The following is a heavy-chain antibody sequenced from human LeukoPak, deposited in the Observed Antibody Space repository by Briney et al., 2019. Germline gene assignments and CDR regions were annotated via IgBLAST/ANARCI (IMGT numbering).Heavy chain of an antibody. Sequence: GRSLRLSCAASGFTFDDYAMHWVRQSPGKGLEWVSGVSWNSGSIGYADSVKGRFTISRDNAENSLYLQMNSLRAEDTALYYCAKGLLWFGELLSSFDYWGQGTLVIVSS. CDR2: VSWNSGSI. CDR1: GFTFDDYA. D-gene: IGHD3-10*01. J-gene: IGHJ4*02. V-gene: IGHV3-9*01. CDR3: AKGLLWFGELLSSFDY.